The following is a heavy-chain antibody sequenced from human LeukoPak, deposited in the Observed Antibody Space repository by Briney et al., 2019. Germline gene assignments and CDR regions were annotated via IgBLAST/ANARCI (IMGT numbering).Heavy chain of an antibody. V-gene: IGHV1-18*01. Sequence: GASVKVSCKASSYTFTRYGISWVRQAPGQGLEWMGWISGYNGNTNYAQKFLGRVSMTADTSTSTAYMELRSLRSDDTAVYYCARDPYYYDSSGYSLDYWGQGTLVTVSS. D-gene: IGHD3-22*01. CDR1: SYTFTRYG. J-gene: IGHJ4*02. CDR3: ARDPYYYDSSGYSLDY. CDR2: ISGYNGNT.